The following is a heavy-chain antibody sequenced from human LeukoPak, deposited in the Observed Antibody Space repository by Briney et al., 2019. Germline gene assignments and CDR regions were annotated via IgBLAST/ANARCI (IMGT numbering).Heavy chain of an antibody. CDR1: GFTSSSYG. CDR3: AKDLIAARGFDY. D-gene: IGHD6-6*01. J-gene: IGHJ4*02. Sequence: GGSLRLSCAASGFTSSSYGMHWVRQAPGKGLEWVAFIRYDGSNKYYADSVKGRFTISRDNSKNTLYLQMNSLRAEDTAVYYCAKDLIAARGFDYWGQGTLVTVSS. V-gene: IGHV3-30*02. CDR2: IRYDGSNK.